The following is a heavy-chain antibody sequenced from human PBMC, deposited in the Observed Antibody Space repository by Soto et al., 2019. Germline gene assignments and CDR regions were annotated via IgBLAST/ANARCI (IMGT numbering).Heavy chain of an antibody. Sequence: QVQLVQSGAEVKKPGASVKISCKPSGYTFTSYYIHWVRQAPGQGLEWMGTINPSGGSTTYAQKFQGRVTMTRDTSTRTVYMELSSLRSEDTAVYYCARAVYYKVGTTVMIGYWGQGTLVTVSS. CDR1: GYTFTSYY. D-gene: IGHD1-26*01. CDR2: INPSGGST. CDR3: ARAVYYKVGTTVMIGY. V-gene: IGHV1-46*01. J-gene: IGHJ4*02.